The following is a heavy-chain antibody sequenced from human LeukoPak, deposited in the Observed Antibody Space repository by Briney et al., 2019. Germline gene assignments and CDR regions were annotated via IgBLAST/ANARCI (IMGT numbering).Heavy chain of an antibody. V-gene: IGHV4-59*01. CDR3: ARAVKDYYYMDV. J-gene: IGHJ6*03. CDR2: IYYSGST. CDR1: GASISSYY. Sequence: SETLSLTCTVSGASISSYYWSWIRQPTGKGLEWIGYIYYSGSTNYNPSLKSRVTISVDTSKDQFSLKLSSVTAADTAVYYCARAVKDYYYMDVWGKGTTVTVSS.